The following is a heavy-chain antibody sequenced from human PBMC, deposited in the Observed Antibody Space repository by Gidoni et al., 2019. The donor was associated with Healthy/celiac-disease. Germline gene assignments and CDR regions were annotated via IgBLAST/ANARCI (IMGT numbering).Heavy chain of an antibody. J-gene: IGHJ4*02. Sequence: QLQLQESGPGLVKPSETLSLPCTVSGGSICSSSYYWGWIRQPPGKGLEWIGSIYYSGSTYYNPSLKSRVTISVDTSKNQFSLKLSSVTAADTAVYYCARIVGGYYYDSSGYAWGQGTLVTVSS. CDR1: GGSICSSSYY. V-gene: IGHV4-39*01. CDR2: IYYSGST. CDR3: ARIVGGYYYDSSGYA. D-gene: IGHD3-22*01.